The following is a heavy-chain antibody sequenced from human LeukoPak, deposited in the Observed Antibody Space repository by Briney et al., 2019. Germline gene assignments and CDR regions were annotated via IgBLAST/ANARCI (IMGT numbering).Heavy chain of an antibody. CDR1: GYSFISYY. D-gene: IGHD3-10*01. J-gene: IGHJ5*02. V-gene: IGHV1-46*01. Sequence: ASVKVSCKASGYSFISYYMHWVRQAPGQGLEWMGMINPSDGGTNYAQNFQGRVTMSRDTSTSTVYMELSSLRSEDTAVYFCARGLEILGESVDWFNPWGQGTLVIVSS. CDR2: INPSDGGT. CDR3: ARGLEILGESVDWFNP.